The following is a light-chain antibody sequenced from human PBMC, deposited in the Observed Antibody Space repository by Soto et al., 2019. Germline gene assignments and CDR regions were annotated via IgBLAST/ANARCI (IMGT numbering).Light chain of an antibody. Sequence: DIQMTQSPSSVSASVGDRVTTTCGGVQGIGSWLAWYQQKPGKAPKLLIYAASSLQSGVPSRFSGSGSGTDCPLTSSSLQPEDFATYYCEQATSFPSFGGGTKVEI. CDR3: EQATSFPS. V-gene: IGKV1-12*02. CDR1: QGIGSW. CDR2: AAS. J-gene: IGKJ4*01.